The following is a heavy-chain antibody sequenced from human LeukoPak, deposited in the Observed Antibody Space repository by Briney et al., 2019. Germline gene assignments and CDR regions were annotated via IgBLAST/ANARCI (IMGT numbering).Heavy chain of an antibody. V-gene: IGHV3-48*03. CDR2: ISSSGSTI. J-gene: IGHJ4*02. CDR1: RFTFSSYE. Sequence: GGSLRLSCAASRFTFSSYEMNWVRQAPGKGLEWVSYISSSGSTIYYADSAKGRFTISRDNAKNSLYLQMNSLRAEDTAVYYCARASPLAAAYDYWGQGTLVTVSS. CDR3: ARASPLAAAYDY. D-gene: IGHD6-13*01.